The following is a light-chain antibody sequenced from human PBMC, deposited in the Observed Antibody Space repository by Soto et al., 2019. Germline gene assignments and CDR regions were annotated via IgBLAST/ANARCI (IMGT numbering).Light chain of an antibody. V-gene: IGKV1-5*01. CDR2: DAS. J-gene: IGKJ1*01. Sequence: DIQMTQSPSTLSASIGDRVTITCRASQSINKWLAWHQQKPGKAPKLLIYDASSLQSGFPPRFSGSGSGTEFTLTTRSLQPKDVATYYCQKYNSAPSTFGQGTKVEIK. CDR3: QKYNSAPST. CDR1: QSINKW.